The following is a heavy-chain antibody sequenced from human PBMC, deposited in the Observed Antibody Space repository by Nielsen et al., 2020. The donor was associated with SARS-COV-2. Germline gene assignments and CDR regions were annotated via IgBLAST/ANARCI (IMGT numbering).Heavy chain of an antibody. J-gene: IGHJ3*01. D-gene: IGHD1-26*01. V-gene: IGHV3-74*01. CDR3: ARDGVVGSTNTFDV. CDR1: GFTFTAYW. CDR2: INFDGTGT. Sequence: GSLKISRTASGFTFTAYWMHWVRQAPGKGLTWVSHINFDGTGTSYADSVKGRFTISRDNAKNTVYLQMNSLRAEDTAVYYCARDGVVGSTNTFDVWGQGTVVTVSS.